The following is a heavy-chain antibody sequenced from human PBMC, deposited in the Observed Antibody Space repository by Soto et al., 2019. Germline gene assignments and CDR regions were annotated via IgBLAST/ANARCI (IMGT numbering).Heavy chain of an antibody. CDR3: ATSGSCSSTSCYAFDI. J-gene: IGHJ3*02. D-gene: IGHD2-2*01. CDR2: INPNSGDT. CDR1: GYTFTGYH. Sequence: QVQLVQSGAEVKKPGASVKVSCKASGYTFTGYHMHWVRQAPGQGLEWMGWINPNSGDTNYAQNFQGCVTMTRDTSISTAYMELSRLRSDDTAVYYCATSGSCSSTSCYAFDIWGQGTRVTVSS. V-gene: IGHV1-2*04.